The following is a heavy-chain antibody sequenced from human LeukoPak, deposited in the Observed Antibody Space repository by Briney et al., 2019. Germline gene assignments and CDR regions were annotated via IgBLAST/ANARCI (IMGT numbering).Heavy chain of an antibody. Sequence: GASVKVSCKASGYTFTGYDINWVRQAAGQGLEWMGWMNPNSGNTGYAQKFQGRVTMTRNTSISTAYMELSSLRSEDTAVYYCARYDCSGGSCYLAYWGQGTLVTVSS. D-gene: IGHD2-15*01. CDR2: MNPNSGNT. J-gene: IGHJ4*02. CDR1: GYTFTGYD. V-gene: IGHV1-8*01. CDR3: ARYDCSGGSCYLAY.